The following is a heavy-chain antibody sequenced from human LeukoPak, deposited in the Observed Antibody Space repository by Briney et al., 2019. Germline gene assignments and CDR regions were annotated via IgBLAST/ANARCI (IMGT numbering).Heavy chain of an antibody. D-gene: IGHD1-1*01. CDR1: GGSISSDY. CDR2: IYYSGST. J-gene: IGHJ3*02. V-gene: IGHV4-59*01. Sequence: SETLSLTCTVSGGSISSDYWSWIRQPPGKGLEWIGYIYYSGSTNYNPSLKSRVTISVDTSKNQFSLKLSSVTAADTAVYYCARKGTWIDDAFDIWGQGTMVTVSS. CDR3: ARKGTWIDDAFDI.